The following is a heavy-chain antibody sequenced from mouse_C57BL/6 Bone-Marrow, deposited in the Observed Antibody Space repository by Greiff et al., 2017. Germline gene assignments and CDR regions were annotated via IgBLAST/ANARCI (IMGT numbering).Heavy chain of an antibody. D-gene: IGHD2-1*01. CDR1: GFNIKNTY. CDR2: IDPANGTT. J-gene: IGHJ1*03. V-gene: IGHV14-3*01. CDR3: ARLGNYGNYEYFDV. Sequence: EVKLVESVAELVRPGASVKLSCTASGFNIKNTYMHWVKQRPEQGLEWIGRIDPANGTTKYAPKFPGKATLTADPSSNTAYLQLSSLTSEDTAIYYCARLGNYGNYEYFDVWGTGTTVTVSA.